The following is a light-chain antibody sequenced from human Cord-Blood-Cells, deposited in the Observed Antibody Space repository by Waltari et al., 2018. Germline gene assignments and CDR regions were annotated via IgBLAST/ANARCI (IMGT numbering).Light chain of an antibody. V-gene: IGLV1-51*02. CDR3: GTWDSSLSAYV. CDR2: ENN. J-gene: IGLJ1*01. Sequence: QSVLTQPPSVSAAPAPKVTISCSGSSLTIGNNYVTWYQQLPGTAPKLLIYENNKRPSGIPDRFSGSKSGTSATLGITGLQTGDEADYYCGTWDSSLSAYVFGTGTKVTVL. CDR1: SLTIGNNY.